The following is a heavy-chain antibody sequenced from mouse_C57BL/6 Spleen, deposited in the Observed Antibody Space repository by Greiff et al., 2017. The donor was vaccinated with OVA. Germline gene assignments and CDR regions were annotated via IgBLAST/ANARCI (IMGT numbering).Heavy chain of an antibody. V-gene: IGHV1-78*01. J-gene: IGHJ2*01. CDR2: IYPRDGST. CDR3: ERSGGLPDYIDY. D-gene: IGHD2-4*01. Sequence: VQLQESDAELVKPGASVKISCKVSGYTFTDHTIHWMKQRPEQGLEWIGYIYPRDGSTKYNEKFKGKATLTADKSSSTAYMQLNSLTSEDSAVYVCERSGGLPDYIDYWGKGTTLTVSS. CDR1: GYTFTDHT.